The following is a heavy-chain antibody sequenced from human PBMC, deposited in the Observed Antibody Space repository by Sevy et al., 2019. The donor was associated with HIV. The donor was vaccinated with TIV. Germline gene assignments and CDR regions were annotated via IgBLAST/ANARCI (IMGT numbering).Heavy chain of an antibody. Sequence: GGSLRLSCAASGFTFDDYAMHWVRQAPGKGLEWVSGISWNSGSIGYADSVKGRFTISRDNAKNSLYLQMNSLRAEDTALYYCAKDRGYCSSTSCYRDYYYYGMDVWGQRTTVTVSS. V-gene: IGHV3-9*01. CDR3: AKDRGYCSSTSCYRDYYYYGMDV. CDR2: ISWNSGSI. D-gene: IGHD2-2*02. J-gene: IGHJ6*02. CDR1: GFTFDDYA.